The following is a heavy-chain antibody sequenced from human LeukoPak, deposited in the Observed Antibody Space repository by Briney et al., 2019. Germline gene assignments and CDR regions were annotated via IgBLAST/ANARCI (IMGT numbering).Heavy chain of an antibody. D-gene: IGHD1-20*01. J-gene: IGHJ4*02. CDR3: ATFGYNWNLGY. Sequence: GGSLRLSCAASGFTFSTYGMHWVRQAPGKGLEWVAFIQYDGSYKYYADSVKGRFTISRDNAKNTVYLQMNSLRAEDTAVYYCATFGYNWNLGYWGQGTLVTVSS. V-gene: IGHV3-30*02. CDR2: IQYDGSYK. CDR1: GFTFSTYG.